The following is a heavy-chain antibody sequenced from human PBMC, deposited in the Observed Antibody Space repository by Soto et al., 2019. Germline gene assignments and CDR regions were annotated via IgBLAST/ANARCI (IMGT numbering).Heavy chain of an antibody. CDR2: ISSSGST. D-gene: IGHD3-16*01. V-gene: IGHV4-31*03. Sequence: SETLSLTCTVSGDSIGGVGYWSWIRQFPGRGLEWIGCISSSGSTYYNPALNNRISLSLDTSQNQFSLKLLSVTAADTAIYYFPRRGGTDILTPSHWFPPGGKGPLVTFPS. J-gene: IGHJ5*02. CDR3: PRRGGTDILTPSHWFPP. CDR1: GDSIGGVGY.